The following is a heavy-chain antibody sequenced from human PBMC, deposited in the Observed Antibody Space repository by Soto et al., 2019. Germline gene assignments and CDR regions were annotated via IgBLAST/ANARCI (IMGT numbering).Heavy chain of an antibody. D-gene: IGHD6-13*01. Sequence: PGGSLRLSCAASGFTVSSYAMSWVRQAPGKGLEWVSAISGSGGSTYYADSVKGRFTISRDNSKNTLYLQMNSLRAEDTAVYYCAKDLNLEQQRFGYWGQGTLVTVSS. V-gene: IGHV3-23*01. CDR1: GFTVSSYA. CDR2: ISGSGGST. J-gene: IGHJ4*02. CDR3: AKDLNLEQQRFGY.